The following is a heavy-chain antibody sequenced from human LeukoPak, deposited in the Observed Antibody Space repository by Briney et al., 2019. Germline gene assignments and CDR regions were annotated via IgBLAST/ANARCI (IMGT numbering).Heavy chain of an antibody. CDR2: IPYDSSNK. CDR1: GFTFSLYR. D-gene: IGHD2-2*02. Sequence: PGGSLRLSCAASGFTFSLYRMNWLRQAPGKGLEWVAVIPYDSSNKYYTDSVQGRFTISRDNSKNTLYLQMNSLRADDTAVYYCAKNRIPTSITPDSWGQGTLVTVSS. CDR3: AKNRIPTSITPDS. J-gene: IGHJ5*01. V-gene: IGHV3-30*18.